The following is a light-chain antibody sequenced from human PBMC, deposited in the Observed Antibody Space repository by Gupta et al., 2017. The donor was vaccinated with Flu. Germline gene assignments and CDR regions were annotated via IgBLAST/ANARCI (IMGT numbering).Light chain of an antibody. CDR3: GTWDHSLNNGRV. CDR2: DNN. V-gene: IGLV1-51*02. CDR1: NTNIGPNY. J-gene: IGLJ3*02. Sequence: SVLTQPPSVSASPGQKVTISCSGSNTNIGPNYVSWYQQIPGTAPKLLIYDNNKRPSGIPDRFSGSKSGTSATRGITGLQTGDEADYYCGTWDHSLNNGRVFGGGTKLTVL.